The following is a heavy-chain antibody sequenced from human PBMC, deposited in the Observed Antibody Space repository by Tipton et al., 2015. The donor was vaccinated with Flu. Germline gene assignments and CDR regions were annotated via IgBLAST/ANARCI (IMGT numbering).Heavy chain of an antibody. CDR3: AKHGHDSSGVAGALNI. CDR1: AYTFTMYA. D-gene: IGHD3-22*01. CDR2: ISVGGGTT. Sequence: SLRLSCAGSAYTFTMYAVSWVRQAPGKGLEWVSAISVGGGTTYYAESVKGRFAISRDDSKTTLYLQMDSLRVEDTAVYYCAKHGHDSSGVAGALNIWGQGTMVTVSS. J-gene: IGHJ3*02. V-gene: IGHV3-23*01.